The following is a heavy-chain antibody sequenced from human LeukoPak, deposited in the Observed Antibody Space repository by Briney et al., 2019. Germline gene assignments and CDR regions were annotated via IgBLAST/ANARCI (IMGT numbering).Heavy chain of an antibody. J-gene: IGHJ3*02. CDR2: ISSSGSTI. V-gene: IGHV3-48*03. Sequence: GGSLRLSCAASGFTFSSYEMNWVRQAPGKGLEWVSYISSSGSTIYYADSVKGRFTISRDNAKNSLYLQMNSLRAEDTAVYYCARTRTTAGTHDAFDIWGQGTMVTVTS. D-gene: IGHD6-13*01. CDR1: GFTFSSYE. CDR3: ARTRTTAGTHDAFDI.